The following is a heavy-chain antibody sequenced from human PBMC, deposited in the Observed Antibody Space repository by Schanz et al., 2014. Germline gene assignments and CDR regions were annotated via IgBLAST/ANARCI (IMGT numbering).Heavy chain of an antibody. CDR1: GFTFSSYA. Sequence: EVQLVESGGGLVQPGGSLRLSCAASGFTFSSYAMSWVRQAPGKGLEWVSAISGSGGTTYYADSVKGRFTISRDNAKNTLYLQMNSLRAEDTAVYYCARPLGPNYYYYGLDVWGQGTTVTVSS. J-gene: IGHJ6*02. CDR3: ARPLGPNYYYYGLDV. CDR2: ISGSGGTT. V-gene: IGHV3-23*04.